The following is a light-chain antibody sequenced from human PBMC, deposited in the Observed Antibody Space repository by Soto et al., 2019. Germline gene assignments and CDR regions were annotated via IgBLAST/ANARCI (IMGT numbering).Light chain of an antibody. CDR2: EVS. CDR1: SSDVGNSDL. V-gene: IGLV2-23*02. J-gene: IGLJ2*01. CDR3: CSYVVGSTLV. Sequence: QSALTQPASVSGSPGQSITISCTGTSSDVGNSDLVSWYQQHPGKAPKFMIYEVSKRPSGVSNRFSGSKSGNTASLTISGLQADDEADYYCCSYVVGSTLVFGGGTKVTVL.